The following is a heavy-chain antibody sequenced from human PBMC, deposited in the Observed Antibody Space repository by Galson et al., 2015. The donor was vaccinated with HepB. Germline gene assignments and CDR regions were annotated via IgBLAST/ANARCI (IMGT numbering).Heavy chain of an antibody. V-gene: IGHV3-23*01. J-gene: IGHJ4*01. CDR3: ASLVGVDC. D-gene: IGHD1-26*01. CDR1: GFTFSSYA. CDR2: ISGSGGST. Sequence: SLRLSCAASGFTFSSYALSWVRQAPGKGLEWVSGISGSGGSTKYADSVKGRFTISRDNSKNTLYLQMNSLRAEDTALYYCASLVGVDCWGHGAVVTVSS.